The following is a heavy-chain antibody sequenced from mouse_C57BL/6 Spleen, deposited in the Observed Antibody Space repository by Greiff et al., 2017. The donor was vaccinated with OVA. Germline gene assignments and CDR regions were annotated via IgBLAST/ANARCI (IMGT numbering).Heavy chain of an antibody. CDR2: IWRGGST. V-gene: IGHV2-5*01. J-gene: IGHJ4*01. Sequence: QVQLKQSGPGLVQPSQSLSITCTVSGFSLTSYGVHWVRQSPGKGLEWLGVIWRGGSTDYNAAFMSRLSITNDNSKSQVFFKMNSLQADDTAIYYCAKGNSGYDYAMDYWGQGTSVTVSS. CDR1: GFSLTSYG. CDR3: AKGNSGYDYAMDY. D-gene: IGHD3-2*02.